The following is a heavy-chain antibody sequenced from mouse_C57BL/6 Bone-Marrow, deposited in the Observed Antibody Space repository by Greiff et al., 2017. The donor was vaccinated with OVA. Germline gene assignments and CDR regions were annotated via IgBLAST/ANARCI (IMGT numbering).Heavy chain of an antibody. CDR1: GFTFSDYY. V-gene: IGHV5-16*01. CDR2: INYDGSST. CDR3: ARDDFLDY. Sequence: LQQSEGGLVRPGSSMKLSCTASGFTFSDYYMAWVRQVPEKGLEWVANINYDGSSTYYLDSLKSRFIISRDNAKNILYLQMSSLKSEDTATYYCARDDFLDYWGQGTTLTVSS. D-gene: IGHD2-4*01. J-gene: IGHJ2*01.